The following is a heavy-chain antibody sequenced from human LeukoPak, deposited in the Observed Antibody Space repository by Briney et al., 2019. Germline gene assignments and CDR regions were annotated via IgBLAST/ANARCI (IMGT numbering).Heavy chain of an antibody. D-gene: IGHD1-26*01. V-gene: IGHV3-23*01. CDR2: ISGSGGST. CDR1: GFTFSSCA. CDR3: AKDTRYSGSYYFVFDY. Sequence: GGSLRLSCAASGFTFSSCAMSWVRQAPGKGLEWVSAISGSGGSTYYADSVKGRFTISRDNSKNTLYLQMNSLRAEDTAVYYCAKDTRYSGSYYFVFDYWGQGTLVTVSS. J-gene: IGHJ4*02.